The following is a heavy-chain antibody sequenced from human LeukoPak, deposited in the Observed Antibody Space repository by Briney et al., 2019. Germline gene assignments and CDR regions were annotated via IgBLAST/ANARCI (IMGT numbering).Heavy chain of an antibody. Sequence: PSGTLSLTCAVSGGSISSSYWWRWIRQPPGKGLEWIGEIYHSGSTNYNLSLKSRVTISVDKSKNQFSLKLNSVTAADTAVYYCARDYCTSTTCPNWFDPWGQGTLVTVSS. CDR1: GGSISSSYW. CDR2: IYHSGST. D-gene: IGHD2-2*01. J-gene: IGHJ5*02. V-gene: IGHV4-4*02. CDR3: ARDYCTSTTCPNWFDP.